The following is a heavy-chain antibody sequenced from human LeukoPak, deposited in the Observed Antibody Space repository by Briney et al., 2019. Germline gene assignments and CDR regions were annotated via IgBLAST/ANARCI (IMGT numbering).Heavy chain of an antibody. CDR1: GYTFTGYY. D-gene: IGHD2-15*01. CDR3: ARGCSGGSCPLGYFDL. J-gene: IGHJ2*01. V-gene: IGHV1-2*02. Sequence: GASVKVSCKVSGYTFTGYYMHWVRQAPGQGLEWMGWINPNSGGTNYAQKFQGRVTMTTDTSISTAYMELSRLRSDDTADTAICYCARGCSGGSCPLGYFDLWGRGTLVTVSS. CDR2: INPNSGGT.